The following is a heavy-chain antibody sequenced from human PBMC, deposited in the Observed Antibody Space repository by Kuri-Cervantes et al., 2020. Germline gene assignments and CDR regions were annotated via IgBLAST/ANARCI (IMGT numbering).Heavy chain of an antibody. D-gene: IGHD3-9*01. J-gene: IGHJ6*03. CDR3: ARARYFDRYYYMDV. CDR2: ISGSGGST. Sequence: GESLKISCAASGFTFSSYAMSWVRQAPGKGLEWVSAISGSGGSTYYADSVKGRFIVSRDNSKNTLYLEMDSLRAGDTAVYYCARARYFDRYYYMDVWGTGSTVTVSS. V-gene: IGHV3-23*01. CDR1: GFTFSSYA.